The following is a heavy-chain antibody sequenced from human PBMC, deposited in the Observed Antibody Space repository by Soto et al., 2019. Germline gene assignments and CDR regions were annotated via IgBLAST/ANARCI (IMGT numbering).Heavy chain of an antibody. J-gene: IGHJ6*02. D-gene: IGHD3-22*01. Sequence: GGSLRLSCAASVFTFSSYSMNWVRQAPGKGLEWVSSISSSSSYIYYADSVKGRFTISRDNAKNSLYLQMNSLRAEDTAVYYCARDDSTFGYYGMDVWGQGTTVTVSS. CDR3: ARDDSTFGYYGMDV. CDR1: VFTFSSYS. V-gene: IGHV3-21*01. CDR2: ISSSSSYI.